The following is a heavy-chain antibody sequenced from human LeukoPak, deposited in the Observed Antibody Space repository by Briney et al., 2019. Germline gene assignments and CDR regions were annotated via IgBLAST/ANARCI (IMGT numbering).Heavy chain of an antibody. D-gene: IGHD6-19*01. V-gene: IGHV3-33*06. CDR3: AKDLGGQWLVFPFDP. CDR2: IWYDGSNK. CDR1: GFTFNTYG. Sequence: GGSLRLSCTASGFTFNTYGMHWVRQAPGKGLEWVAIIWYDGSNKYYADSVKGRFTISRDNSKNTVYLQMNSLRAEDTAVYYCAKDLGGQWLVFPFDPWGQGTLVTVSS. J-gene: IGHJ5*02.